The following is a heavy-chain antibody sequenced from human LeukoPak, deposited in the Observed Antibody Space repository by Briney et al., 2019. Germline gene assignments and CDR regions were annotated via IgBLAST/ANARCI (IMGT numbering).Heavy chain of an antibody. V-gene: IGHV3-21*01. CDR1: GFTFSSYS. CDR2: ISSSSSYI. CDR3: AKAVTTVTTGLDY. D-gene: IGHD4-17*01. J-gene: IGHJ4*02. Sequence: GGSLRLSCAASGFTFSSYSMNWVRQAPGKGLEWVSSISSSSSYIYYADSVKGRFTISRDNSKNTLYLQMNSLRAEDTAVYYCAKAVTTVTTGLDYWGQGTLVTVSS.